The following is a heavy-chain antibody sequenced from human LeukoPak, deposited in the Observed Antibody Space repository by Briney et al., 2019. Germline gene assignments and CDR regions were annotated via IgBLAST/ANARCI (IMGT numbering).Heavy chain of an antibody. J-gene: IGHJ4*02. D-gene: IGHD6-13*01. CDR1: GGSISGYY. Sequence: PSETLSLTCTVSGGSISGYYWSWMRQPPGKGLEWIGYIYSSGSTNYNPTLKSRVNLSVDASKNLFPLKLSSVTAADTAMYYCARHPYISSREYYFDYWGRGTLVTVSS. CDR2: IYSSGST. CDR3: ARHPYISSREYYFDY. V-gene: IGHV4-59*08.